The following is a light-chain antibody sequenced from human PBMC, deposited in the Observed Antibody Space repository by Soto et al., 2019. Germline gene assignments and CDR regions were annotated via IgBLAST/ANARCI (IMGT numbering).Light chain of an antibody. CDR1: QSVSSY. V-gene: IGKV3-11*01. CDR2: DAS. Sequence: EIVLTQSPATLSLSPGERATLSCRASQSVSSYLAWYQQKPGQAPRLLIYDASNRATGIPARFSGSGSGTDLTLTISSLEPEDFAVYYCQQRSNWGFTFGPGTKVDIK. CDR3: QQRSNWGFT. J-gene: IGKJ3*01.